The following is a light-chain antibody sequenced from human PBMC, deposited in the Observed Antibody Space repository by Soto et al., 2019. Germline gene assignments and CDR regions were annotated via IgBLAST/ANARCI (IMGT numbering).Light chain of an antibody. CDR3: QQYNNRPPDS. J-gene: IGKJ2*01. CDR2: GAS. V-gene: IGKV3-15*01. CDR1: QSINNN. Sequence: EIVMTQSPATLSVSPGERATLSCRASQSINNNLAWYQQKPGQAPRLLVYGASTRAAGIPARFSGSGSGTEFSLTISSLQSEDFAVYYCQQYNNRPPDSFGKGTKLEIK.